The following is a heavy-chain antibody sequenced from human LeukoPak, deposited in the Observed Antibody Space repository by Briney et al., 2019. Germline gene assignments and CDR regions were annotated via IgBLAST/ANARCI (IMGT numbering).Heavy chain of an antibody. CDR1: GFTFDDYA. CDR3: TKDRDTSGYTH. Sequence: GGSLRLSCAASGFTFDDYAMHGVRQAPGRGLEWVSFITGDGGRTYYEDSVKGRFTISRDNSKKSLYLQMSRLRTEDTALYFCTKDRDTSGYTHWGQGTLVSVSS. D-gene: IGHD3-22*01. J-gene: IGHJ4*02. CDR2: ITGDGGRT. V-gene: IGHV3-43*02.